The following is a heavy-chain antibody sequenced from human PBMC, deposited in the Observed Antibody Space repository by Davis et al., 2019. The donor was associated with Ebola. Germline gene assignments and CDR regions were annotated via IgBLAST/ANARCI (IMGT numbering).Heavy chain of an antibody. CDR3: SKDLGYYYDSSGYSLAYGMDV. J-gene: IGHJ6*02. V-gene: IGHV3-30*18. CDR2: ISYDGSNK. Sequence: GESLKISCAASGFTFSSHGMHWVRQAPGKGLEWVAVISYDGSNKYYADSVKGRFTISRDNSKNTLYLQMNSLRAEDTAVYYCSKDLGYYYDSSGYSLAYGMDVWGQGTTVTVSS. CDR1: GFTFSSHG. D-gene: IGHD3-22*01.